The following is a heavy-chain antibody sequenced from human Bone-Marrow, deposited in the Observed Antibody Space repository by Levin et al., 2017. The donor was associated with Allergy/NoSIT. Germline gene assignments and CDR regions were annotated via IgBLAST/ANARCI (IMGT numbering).Heavy chain of an antibody. CDR1: GDSISSSSHY. Sequence: LRLSCTVSGDSISSSSHYWGWIRQTPGKGLEWIGSIYNRESTFYNPSLKSRPTISADTYKKQVSLMLTSVTAADSAVYYCAGHNLVVGPAAFYPVDVWGQGSLVGVSS. J-gene: IGHJ4*02. D-gene: IGHD2-2*01. CDR2: IYNREST. V-gene: IGHV4-39*01. CDR3: AGHNLVVGPAAFYPVDV.